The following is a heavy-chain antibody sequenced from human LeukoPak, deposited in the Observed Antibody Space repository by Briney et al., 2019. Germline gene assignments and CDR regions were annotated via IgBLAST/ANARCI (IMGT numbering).Heavy chain of an antibody. Sequence: GGSLRLSCAASGFTFSSYAMSWVRQAPGKGLEWVSGISGSGDSTYYTDSVKGRFTISRDNSKNTLYLQMNSLRAEDTAVYYCAKTRGYCSGDACYSDYWGQGTLVTVSS. D-gene: IGHD2-15*01. CDR3: AKTRGYCSGDACYSDY. CDR1: GFTFSSYA. J-gene: IGHJ4*02. V-gene: IGHV3-23*01. CDR2: ISGSGDST.